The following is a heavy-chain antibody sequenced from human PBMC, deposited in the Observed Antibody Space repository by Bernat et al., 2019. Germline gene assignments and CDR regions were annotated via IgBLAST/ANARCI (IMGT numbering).Heavy chain of an antibody. CDR3: AKCIVAAGRSLYYHYGMDV. CDR2: IKQDGSER. D-gene: IGHD6-13*01. V-gene: IGHV3-7*02. Sequence: EVQLVESGGGLVQPGGSLRLSCAASGFNFGGYWMTWVRQAPGKGLEWVANIKQDGSERFYVDSVKGRFTISRDNAKNSLYLQMTSLRAEATAVYYCAKCIVAAGRSLYYHYGMDVWGQGTTVTVSS. J-gene: IGHJ6*02. CDR1: GFNFGGYW.